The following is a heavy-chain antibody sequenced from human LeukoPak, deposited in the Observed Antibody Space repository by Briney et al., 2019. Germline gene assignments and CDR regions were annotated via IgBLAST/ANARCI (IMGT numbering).Heavy chain of an antibody. CDR2: IHPNTGNP. V-gene: IGHV7-4-1*02. Sequence: ASVKVSCKASGYTFTSYYMHWVRQAPGQGLEWMGWIHPNTGNPTYAQGFTGRFVFSLDTSVGTTYLQISSLKAEDTAVYYCARAYQSLGGLSLPDHWGQGTLVTVSP. CDR1: GYTFTSYY. CDR3: ARAYQSLGGLSLPDH. D-gene: IGHD3-16*02. J-gene: IGHJ5*02.